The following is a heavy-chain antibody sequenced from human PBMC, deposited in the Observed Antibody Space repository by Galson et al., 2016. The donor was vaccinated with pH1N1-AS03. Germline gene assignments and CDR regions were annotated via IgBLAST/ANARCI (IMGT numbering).Heavy chain of an antibody. D-gene: IGHD3-10*01. CDR3: ARDSMVLRGILRY. J-gene: IGHJ1*01. CDR1: GFNFTDFY. CDR2: ISVTGKTI. Sequence: SLRLSCAASGFNFTDFYMTWVRQAPGKGLEWLSSISVTGKTIYYADSVKGRLTISRDNFKNSVYLHLDNLRAEDTAVYHCARDSMVLRGILRYWGQGTRVTVS. V-gene: IGHV3-11*01.